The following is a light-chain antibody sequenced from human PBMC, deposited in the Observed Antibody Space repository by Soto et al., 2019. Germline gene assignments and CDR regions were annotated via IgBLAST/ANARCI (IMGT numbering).Light chain of an antibody. V-gene: IGKV1-5*01. CDR1: QSISTG. Sequence: DIQMTQSPSTLSASVGDRSTITWRASQSISTGLAWDQQKPGKAPKLLISVSSSLESGVPLRFSGSGSRTEFSLAISSLQPDDCATYYCQQYPHSFWTFGQGTKVDI. J-gene: IGKJ1*01. CDR3: QQYPHSFWT. CDR2: VSS.